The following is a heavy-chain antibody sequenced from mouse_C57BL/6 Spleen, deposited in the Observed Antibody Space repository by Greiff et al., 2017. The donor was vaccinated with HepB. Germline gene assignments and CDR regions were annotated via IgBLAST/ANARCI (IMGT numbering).Heavy chain of an antibody. V-gene: IGHV1-15*01. CDR2: IDPETGGT. D-gene: IGHD2-3*01. CDR3: TRSGWLLAWFAY. J-gene: IGHJ3*01. CDR1: GYTFTDYE. Sequence: QVQLQQSGAELVRPGASVMLSCKASGYTFTDYEMHWVKQTPVHGLEWIGAIDPETGGTAYNQKFKGKAILTADKSSSTAYMELRSLTSEDSAVYYCTRSGWLLAWFAYWGQGTLVTVSA.